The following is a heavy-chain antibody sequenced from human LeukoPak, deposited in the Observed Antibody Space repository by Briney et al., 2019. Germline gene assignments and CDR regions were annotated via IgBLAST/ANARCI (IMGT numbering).Heavy chain of an antibody. CDR3: ARDPGGATDY. Sequence: GGSLRLSCAASGFTFSSYSMNWVRQAPGKGLEWVANIKQDGSEKYYVDSVKGRFTISRDNAKNSLYLQMNSLRAEDTAVYYCARDPGGATDYWGQGTLVTVSS. D-gene: IGHD1-26*01. CDR2: IKQDGSEK. J-gene: IGHJ4*02. V-gene: IGHV3-7*01. CDR1: GFTFSSYS.